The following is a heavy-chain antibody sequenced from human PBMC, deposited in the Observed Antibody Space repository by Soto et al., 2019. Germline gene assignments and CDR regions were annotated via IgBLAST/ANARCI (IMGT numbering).Heavy chain of an antibody. CDR1: GGSISSSSYY. CDR2: IYYSGST. Sequence: PSETLSLTCTVSGGSISSSSYYWGWIRQPPGKGLEWIGSIYYSGSTYYNPSLKSRVTISVDTSKNQFSLKLSSVTAADTAVYYCARHWVIGREHIVVVTATNNWFDPWGQGTLVTVSS. V-gene: IGHV4-39*01. D-gene: IGHD2-21*02. CDR3: ARHWVIGREHIVVVTATNNWFDP. J-gene: IGHJ5*02.